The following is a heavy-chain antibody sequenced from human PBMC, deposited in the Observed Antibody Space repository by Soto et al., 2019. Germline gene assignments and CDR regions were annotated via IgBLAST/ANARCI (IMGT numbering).Heavy chain of an antibody. Sequence: GSLRLSCAASGFTVSSNYMSWVRQAPGKGLEWVSVIYSGGTTYYADSVKGRFTISRHNSMNTLYLQMNSLRAEDTAVYYCARGGYSFTNAYYYYMDVWGRGTTVTVSS. CDR3: ARGGYSFTNAYYYYMDV. CDR2: IYSGGTT. J-gene: IGHJ6*03. CDR1: GFTVSSNY. D-gene: IGHD5-18*01. V-gene: IGHV3-53*04.